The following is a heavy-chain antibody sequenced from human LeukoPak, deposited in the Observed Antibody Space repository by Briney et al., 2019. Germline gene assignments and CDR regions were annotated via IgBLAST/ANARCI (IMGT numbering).Heavy chain of an antibody. V-gene: IGHV3-23*01. CDR2: ISGSGGST. J-gene: IGHJ4*02. D-gene: IGHD6-19*01. CDR3: AKFPAVAGTSY. Sequence: AGRSLRLSCAASGFTFSSYAMSWVRQAPGKGLEWVSAISGSGGSTYYADSVKGRFTISRDNSKNTLYLQMNSLRAEDTAVYYCAKFPAVAGTSYWGQGTLVTVSS. CDR1: GFTFSSYA.